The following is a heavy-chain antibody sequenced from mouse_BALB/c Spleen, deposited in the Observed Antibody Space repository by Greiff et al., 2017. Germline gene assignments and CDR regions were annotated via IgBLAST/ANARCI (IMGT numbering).Heavy chain of an antibody. CDR3: ARWDYDVTGYAMDY. Sequence: EVQLVESGGGLVQPGGSRKLSCAASGFTFSSFGMHWVRQAPEKGLEWVAYISSGSSTIYYADTVKGRFTISRDNPKNTLFLQMTSLRSEDTAMYYCARWDYDVTGYAMDYWGQGTSVTVSS. J-gene: IGHJ4*01. CDR1: GFTFSSFG. D-gene: IGHD2-4*01. CDR2: ISSGSSTI. V-gene: IGHV5-17*02.